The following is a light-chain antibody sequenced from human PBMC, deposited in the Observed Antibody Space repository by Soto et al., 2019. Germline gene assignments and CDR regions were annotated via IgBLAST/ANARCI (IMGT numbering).Light chain of an antibody. J-gene: IGLJ1*01. CDR3: GSYTGSSTLYV. CDR1: SSDVGGYDY. CDR2: EVS. Sequence: QSALTQPASVSGSPGQSITISCTGTSSDVGGYDYVSWYQLHPGKAPKLMVFEVSNRPSGVSYRFSGSKSGNTASLTISGLQAEDEADYYCGSYTGSSTLYVFGTGTKVTVL. V-gene: IGLV2-14*01.